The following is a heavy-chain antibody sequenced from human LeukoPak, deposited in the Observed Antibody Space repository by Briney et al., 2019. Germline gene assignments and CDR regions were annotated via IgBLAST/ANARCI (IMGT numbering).Heavy chain of an antibody. Sequence: PSETLSLTCTVSGGSISSSSYYWGWIRQPPGKGLEWIGSIYYSGSTYYSPSLKSRVTISVDTSKNQFSLKLSSVTAADTAVYYCARAVAGGHLDYWGQGTLVTVSS. D-gene: IGHD6-19*01. V-gene: IGHV4-39*07. J-gene: IGHJ4*02. CDR1: GGSISSSSYY. CDR2: IYYSGST. CDR3: ARAVAGGHLDY.